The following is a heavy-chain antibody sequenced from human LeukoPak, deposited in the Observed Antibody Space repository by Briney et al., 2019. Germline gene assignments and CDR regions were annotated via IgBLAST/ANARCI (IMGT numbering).Heavy chain of an antibody. CDR1: GFTFSSYT. D-gene: IGHD6-19*01. V-gene: IGHV3-21*01. CDR3: ARRGAVAGTADY. Sequence: GGSLRLSCAASGFTFSSYTMNWVRQAPGXXXXXVSSITKSSINKYYADSVKGRFTISRDNAKNSLYLQMNSLRGEDTALYFCARRGAVAGTADYWGQGTLVTVSS. J-gene: IGHJ4*02. CDR2: ITKSSINK.